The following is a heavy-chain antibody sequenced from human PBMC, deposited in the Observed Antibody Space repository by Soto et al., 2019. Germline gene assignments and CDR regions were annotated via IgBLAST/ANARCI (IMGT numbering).Heavy chain of an antibody. CDR3: GCSNWNDATRHPDYYGMDV. J-gene: IGHJ6*02. Sequence: PGGSPRLSCAAPGFTFCCHWISWVPQAPGERVGWVANIKQDGSEKYYVDSVKGRFTISRDNAKNSLYLQMNSLRAEDTAVYYCGCSNWNDATRHPDYYGMDVWGQGTTVTVSS. V-gene: IGHV3-7*05. CDR2: IKQDGSEK. D-gene: IGHD1-1*01. CDR1: GFTFCCHW.